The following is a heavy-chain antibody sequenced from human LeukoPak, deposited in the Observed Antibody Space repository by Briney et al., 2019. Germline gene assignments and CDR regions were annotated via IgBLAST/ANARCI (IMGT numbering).Heavy chain of an antibody. Sequence: GASVKVSCKASGYIFTSYVINWVRQAPGQGLEWMGWINTNSGNPTYAQGFAGRFVFSSDTAVRTAYLQIGSLKAGDTAVYYCARGATSFGTLDYWGQGTLVNVYS. V-gene: IGHV7-4-1*01. CDR2: INTNSGNP. CDR3: ARGATSFGTLDY. CDR1: GYIFTSYV. J-gene: IGHJ4*02. D-gene: IGHD3-3*01.